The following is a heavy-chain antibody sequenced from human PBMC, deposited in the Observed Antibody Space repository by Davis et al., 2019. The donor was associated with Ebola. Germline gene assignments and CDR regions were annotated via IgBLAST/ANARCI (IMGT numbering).Heavy chain of an antibody. CDR2: INPSGGST. J-gene: IGHJ4*02. Sequence: ASVTVSCKASGYTFTSYYMLRVRQAPRQGLEWIGIINPSGGSTSYAQKFQGRVTMTRDTSMSTVYMELSSLRSEDTAVYYCARDRRFLEWLLAYWGQGTLVTVSS. D-gene: IGHD3-3*01. CDR3: ARDRRFLEWLLAY. V-gene: IGHV1-46*01. CDR1: GYTFTSYY.